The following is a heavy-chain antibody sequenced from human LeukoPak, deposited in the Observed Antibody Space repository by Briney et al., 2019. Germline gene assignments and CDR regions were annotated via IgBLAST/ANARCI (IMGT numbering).Heavy chain of an antibody. V-gene: IGHV3-7*03. CDR2: IKQDGSEK. D-gene: IGHD3-16*01. CDR1: GFTFSSYW. CDR3: AKDAVTMGVLDWFDP. J-gene: IGHJ5*02. Sequence: GGSLRLSCAASGFTFSSYWMSWVRQAPGKGLEWVANIKQDGSEKYYVDSVKGRFTISRDNAKNSLYLQMNSLRAEDTAVYYCAKDAVTMGVLDWFDPWGQGTLVTVSS.